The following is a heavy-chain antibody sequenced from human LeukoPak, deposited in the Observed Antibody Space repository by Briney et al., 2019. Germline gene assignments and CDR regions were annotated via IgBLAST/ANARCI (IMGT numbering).Heavy chain of an antibody. J-gene: IGHJ3*02. CDR2: IYSGGGT. V-gene: IGHV3-66*01. CDR1: GFTVSSNY. CDR3: AKGRGGNTVLNAFDI. Sequence: GGSLRLSCAASGFTVSSNYMSWVRQAPGKGLEWVSVIYSGGGTYYADSVKGRFTISRDNSKNTLYLQMNSLRAEDTAVYYCAKGRGGNTVLNAFDIWGQGTMVTVSS. D-gene: IGHD4-23*01.